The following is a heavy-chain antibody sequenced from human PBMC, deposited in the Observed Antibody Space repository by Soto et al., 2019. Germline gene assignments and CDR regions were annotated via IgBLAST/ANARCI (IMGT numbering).Heavy chain of an antibody. V-gene: IGHV3-23*01. J-gene: IGHJ6*02. CDR2: ISDSGGST. D-gene: IGHD2-15*01. CDR3: AKGVSSGGSPLDV. Sequence: QLGGSLRLSCAASGFTFRSYGMSWVRQAPGKGLEWVSGISDSGGSTYFADSVKGRFTISRDNSKNTLYLQVNSLRGEDTAVYYCAKGVSSGGSPLDVWGQGTTVTVSS. CDR1: GFTFRSYG.